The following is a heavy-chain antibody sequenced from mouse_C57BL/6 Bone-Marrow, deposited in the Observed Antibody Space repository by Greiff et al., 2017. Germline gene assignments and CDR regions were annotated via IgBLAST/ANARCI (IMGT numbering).Heavy chain of an antibody. CDR3: ASYYYGSSYYAMDY. CDR2: IWTGGGT. J-gene: IGHJ4*01. Sequence: VQGVESGPGLVAPSQSLSITCTVSGFSLTSYAISWVRQPPGKGLEWLGVIWTGGGTNYNSALKSRLSISKDNSKSQVFLKMNSLQTDDTARYYCASYYYGSSYYAMDYWGQGTSVTVSS. CDR1: GFSLTSYA. D-gene: IGHD1-1*01. V-gene: IGHV2-9-1*01.